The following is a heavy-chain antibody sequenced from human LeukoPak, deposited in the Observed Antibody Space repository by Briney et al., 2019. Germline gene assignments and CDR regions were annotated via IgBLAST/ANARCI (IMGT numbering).Heavy chain of an antibody. Sequence: PGGSLRLSCAASGFTFSTYSMNWVRQAPGKGLEWVSYISSSSNTIYYADSVKGRFTISRDNAKNSLYLQMNSLRAEDTAVYYCARVPLASYYFDYWGQGTLVTVSS. CDR2: ISSSSNTI. J-gene: IGHJ4*02. V-gene: IGHV3-48*01. CDR1: GFTFSTYS. D-gene: IGHD2-21*01. CDR3: ARVPLASYYFDY.